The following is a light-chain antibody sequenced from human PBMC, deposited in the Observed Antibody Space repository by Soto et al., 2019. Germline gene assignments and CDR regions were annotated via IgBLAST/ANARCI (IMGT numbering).Light chain of an antibody. Sequence: AIQMTQSPSSLSASVGDRVTITCRASQDIRNDLGWYQQKPGKAPKLLIYAASSLQTGVPSRFSGSGSGTDFTLTISRLQPDDFATYFCHSRAFGQGTRLEIK. CDR3: HSRA. V-gene: IGKV1-6*01. CDR2: AAS. CDR1: QDIRND. J-gene: IGKJ5*01.